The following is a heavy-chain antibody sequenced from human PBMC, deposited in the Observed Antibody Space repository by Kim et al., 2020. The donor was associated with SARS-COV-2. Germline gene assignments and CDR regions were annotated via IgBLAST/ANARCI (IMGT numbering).Heavy chain of an antibody. CDR2: IYYSGST. Sequence: SETLSLTCTVSGGSISSSSYYWGWIRQPPGKGLEWIGSIYYSGSTYYNPSLKSRVTISVDTSKNQFSLKLSSVTAADTAVYYCARGTSLELRFLEWLLDWFDPWGQGTLVTVSS. V-gene: IGHV4-39*01. CDR1: GGSISSSSYY. CDR3: ARGTSLELRFLEWLLDWFDP. D-gene: IGHD3-3*01. J-gene: IGHJ5*02.